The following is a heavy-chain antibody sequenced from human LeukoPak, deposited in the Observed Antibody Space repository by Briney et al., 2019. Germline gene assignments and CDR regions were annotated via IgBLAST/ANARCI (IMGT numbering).Heavy chain of an antibody. CDR3: ARPRPFDI. CDR1: GYSFTNYW. V-gene: IGHV5-51*01. CDR2: IYPGNSDT. J-gene: IGHJ3*02. Sequence: GESLKISFKASGYSFTNYWIGWMRQMPGKGLEWMAIIYPGNSDTRYSPSFRGQVTISADKSTSTAYLQWSSLKASDTGMYYCARPRPFDIWGQGTMVTVSS.